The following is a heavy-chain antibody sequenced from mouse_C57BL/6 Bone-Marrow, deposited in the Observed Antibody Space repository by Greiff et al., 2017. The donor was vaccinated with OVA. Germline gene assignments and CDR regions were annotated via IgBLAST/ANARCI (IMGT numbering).Heavy chain of an antibody. V-gene: IGHV10-3*01. CDR3: GRRGFAY. CDR1: GFTFNTYA. CDR2: IRSKSSNYAT. J-gene: IGHJ3*01. Sequence: VQLKQSGGGLVQPKGSLKLSCAASGFTFNTYAMHWVRQAPGKGLEWVARIRSKSSNYATYYADSVKDRFTISRDDSQSKLYMQMKNQETEDKAMCNCGRRGFAYWGQGTLVTVSA.